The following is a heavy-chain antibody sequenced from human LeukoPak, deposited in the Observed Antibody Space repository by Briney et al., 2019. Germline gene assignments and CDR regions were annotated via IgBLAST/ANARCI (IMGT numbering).Heavy chain of an antibody. Sequence: ASVRVSSTPSGYTFTDLYIPWVRQAPGQGLEWMGWVDPNRGASKYAQKFQGRVTMTRDTSISTVYLELSSLTSDDTAVYYCARDNYGPFDYWGQGTLVTVSS. CDR1: GYTFTDLY. D-gene: IGHD3-16*01. CDR2: VDPNRGAS. V-gene: IGHV1-2*02. J-gene: IGHJ4*02. CDR3: ARDNYGPFDY.